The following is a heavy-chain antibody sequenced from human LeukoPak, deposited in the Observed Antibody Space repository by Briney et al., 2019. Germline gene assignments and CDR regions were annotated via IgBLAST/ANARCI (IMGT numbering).Heavy chain of an antibody. CDR3: ARLTRERGYSYGYSLLNFDY. V-gene: IGHV4-34*01. D-gene: IGHD5-18*01. J-gene: IGHJ4*02. Sequence: KPSETLSLTCAVYGGSFSGYYWSWIRQPPGKGLEWIGEINHSGSTNYNPSLKSRVTISVDTSKNQFSLKLSSVTAADTAVYYCARLTRERGYSYGYSLLNFDYWGQGTLVTVSS. CDR1: GGSFSGYY. CDR2: INHSGST.